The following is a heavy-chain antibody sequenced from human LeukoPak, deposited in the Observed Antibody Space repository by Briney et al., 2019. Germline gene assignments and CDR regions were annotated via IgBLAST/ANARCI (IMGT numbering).Heavy chain of an antibody. J-gene: IGHJ6*02. Sequence: SETLSLTCTVSGGSISSGGYYWSWIRQPPGKGLEWIGYIYHSGSTHYNPSLKSRITISVDRSKNQFSLKLSSVTAADTAVYYCARDFKGTAFYYYYYGMDVWGQGTTVTVSS. CDR2: IYHSGST. V-gene: IGHV4-30-2*01. D-gene: IGHD3-10*01. CDR1: GGSISSGGYY. CDR3: ARDFKGTAFYYYYYGMDV.